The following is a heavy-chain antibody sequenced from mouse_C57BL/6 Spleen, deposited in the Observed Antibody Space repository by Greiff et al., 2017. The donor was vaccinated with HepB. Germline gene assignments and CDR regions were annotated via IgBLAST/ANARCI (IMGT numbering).Heavy chain of an antibody. D-gene: IGHD1-1*01. Sequence: EVQLQESGPGLVKPSQSLSLTCSVTGYSITSGYYWNWIRQFPGNKLEWMGYISYDGSNNYNPSLKNRISITRDTSKNQFFLKLNSVTTEDTATYYCARDYYGSRNFDYWGQGTTLTVSS. CDR2: ISYDGSN. J-gene: IGHJ2*01. CDR1: GYSITSGYY. CDR3: ARDYYGSRNFDY. V-gene: IGHV3-6*01.